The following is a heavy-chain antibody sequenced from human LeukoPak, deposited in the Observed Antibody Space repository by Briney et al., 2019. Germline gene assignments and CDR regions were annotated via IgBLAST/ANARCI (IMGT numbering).Heavy chain of an antibody. CDR3: ARGRVYHFY. CDR1: GFTFSTYA. V-gene: IGHV3-7*01. J-gene: IGHJ4*02. CDR2: IKEDGSEK. Sequence: QPGGSLRHSCAGSGFTFSTYAMHWVRQAPGKGLEWVANIKEDGSEKYYVDSVKGRFTISRDNAKNSLYLQMNSLRAEDTAVYYCARGRVYHFYWGQGTLVTVSS. D-gene: IGHD2-8*01.